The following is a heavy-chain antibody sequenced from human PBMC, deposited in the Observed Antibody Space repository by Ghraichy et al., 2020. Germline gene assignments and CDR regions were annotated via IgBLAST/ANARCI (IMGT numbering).Heavy chain of an antibody. J-gene: IGHJ5*02. CDR3: ARLIGAGITIFGVVQTQRGWFDP. V-gene: IGHV5-51*01. CDR1: GYSFTSYW. D-gene: IGHD3-3*01. CDR2: IYPGDSDT. Sequence: GESLNISCKGSGYSFTSYWIGWVRQMPGKGLEWMGIIYPGDSDTRYSPSFQGQVTISADKSISTAYLQWSSLKASDTAMYYCARLIGAGITIFGVVQTQRGWFDPWGQGTLVTVSS.